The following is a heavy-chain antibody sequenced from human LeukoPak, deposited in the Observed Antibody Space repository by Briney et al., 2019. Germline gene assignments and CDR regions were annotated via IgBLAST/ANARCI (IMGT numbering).Heavy chain of an antibody. CDR2: INHSGST. CDR1: GGSFSGYY. J-gene: IGHJ5*02. D-gene: IGHD6-13*01. Sequence: SETLSLTCAVYGGSFSGYYWSWIRQPPGKGLEWIGEINHSGSTNYNPSLKSRVTISVDTSKNQFSLKLSSVTAADTAVYYCGRGTTGYSSSGGWFDPWGQGTLVTVSS. CDR3: GRGTTGYSSSGGWFDP. V-gene: IGHV4-34*01.